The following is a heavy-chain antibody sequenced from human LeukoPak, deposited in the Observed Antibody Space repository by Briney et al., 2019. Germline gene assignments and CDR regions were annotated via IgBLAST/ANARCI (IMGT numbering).Heavy chain of an antibody. CDR2: VWDDGSSQ. V-gene: IGHV3-33*06. CDR1: GFTFSSYG. J-gene: IGHJ4*02. CDR3: AKDQWNPDY. Sequence: PGRSLRLSCAASGFTFSSYGMHWVRQAPGKGLEWVAVVWDDGSSQNYADSVKGRFTISRDNSKNMLYLQMNSPRAEDTAVYYCAKDQWNPDYWGQGTLVSVSS. D-gene: IGHD6-19*01.